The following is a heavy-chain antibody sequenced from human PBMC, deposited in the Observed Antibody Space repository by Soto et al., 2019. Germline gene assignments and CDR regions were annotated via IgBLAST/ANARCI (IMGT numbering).Heavy chain of an antibody. CDR2: IDWDDDK. J-gene: IGHJ4*02. CDR1: GFSLSTSGMC. V-gene: IGHV2-70*11. CDR3: ARTRPEYDSSGYYLDY. D-gene: IGHD3-22*01. Sequence: SGPTLVNPTQTLTLTCTFSGFSLSTSGMCVSWIRQPPGKALEWLARIDWDDDKYYSTSLKTRLTISKDTSKNQVVLTMTNMDPVDTATYYCARTRPEYDSSGYYLDYWGQGTLVTVSS.